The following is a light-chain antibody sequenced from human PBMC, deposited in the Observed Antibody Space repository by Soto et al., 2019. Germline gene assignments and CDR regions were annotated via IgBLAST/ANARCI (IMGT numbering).Light chain of an antibody. CDR3: SSYTTTSTWG. V-gene: IGLV2-14*01. CDR2: DVS. Sequence: QSALTQPASVSGSPGQSITISCTGTITDVGSSNYVSWYKQHPGKAPKLMIYDVSNRPSGVSNRFSGSKSGNTASLTISGLQAEDEADYYCSSYTTTSTWGFGGGTKLTVL. CDR1: ITDVGSSNY. J-gene: IGLJ2*01.